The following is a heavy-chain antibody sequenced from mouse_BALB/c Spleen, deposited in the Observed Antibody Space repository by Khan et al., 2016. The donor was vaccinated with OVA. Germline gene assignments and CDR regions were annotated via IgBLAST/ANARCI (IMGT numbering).Heavy chain of an antibody. J-gene: IGHJ3*02. D-gene: IGHD2-14*01. CDR3: ARGGYGGCAW. Sequence: VQLQESGAELVKPGASVKLSCKASGYTFTSYDINWVRQRPEQGLEWIGWMFPGDGSTKYNENFKGKATLTTDKSSSKAYMQLSRLTSEDSGAYFGARGGYGGCAWWGQGTLVTVSA. V-gene: IGHV1-85*01. CDR1: GYTFTSYD. CDR2: MFPGDGST.